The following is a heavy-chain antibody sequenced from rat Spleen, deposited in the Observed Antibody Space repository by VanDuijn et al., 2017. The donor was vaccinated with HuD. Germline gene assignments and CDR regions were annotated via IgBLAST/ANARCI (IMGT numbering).Heavy chain of an antibody. Sequence: EVQLVESGGGLVQPGRSLKLSCVPSGFTFNDYWMTWIRQASGKGLEWVASFTNTGGSTYYPDSVKGRFTISRDKGRSAVYLQMDSLRSEDTATYYCATDGYFDGIYYSVYVMDAWGQRASVTVSS. CDR3: ATDGYFDGIYYSVYVMDA. CDR2: FTNTGGST. V-gene: IGHV5-31*01. J-gene: IGHJ4*01. CDR1: GFTFNDYW. D-gene: IGHD1-12*02.